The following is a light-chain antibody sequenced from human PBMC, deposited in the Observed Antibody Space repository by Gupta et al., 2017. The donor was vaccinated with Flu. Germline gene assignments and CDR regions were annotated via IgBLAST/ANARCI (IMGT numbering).Light chain of an antibody. J-gene: IGKJ2*01. CDR3: QQQSYEPLLYT. V-gene: IGKV3-20*01. CDR2: GAS. Sequence: EIVLTQSPGTLSLSPGERATLSCTASQSISKKYLAWYQQRPGQPPRLLIYGASRRAKGIPDRFSGGGDGTDFTLTISRREPEDFVIYYCQQQSYEPLLYTFGQGTKLE. CDR1: QSISKKY.